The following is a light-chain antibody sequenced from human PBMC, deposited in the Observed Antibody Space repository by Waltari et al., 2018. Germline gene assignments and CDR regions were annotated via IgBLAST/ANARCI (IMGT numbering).Light chain of an antibody. CDR2: EGT. CDR3: SSYGGSNDVI. J-gene: IGLJ2*01. Sequence: QSALTQPPSASGSLGQSVTISCTGTRRDIGGYNFVSWYQQYPGNAPKLIIFEGTKRPSGVPDRFSGSKSGNTASLTVAGLQAEDEADYYCSSYGGSNDVIFGGGTKITVL. CDR1: RRDIGGYNF. V-gene: IGLV2-8*01.